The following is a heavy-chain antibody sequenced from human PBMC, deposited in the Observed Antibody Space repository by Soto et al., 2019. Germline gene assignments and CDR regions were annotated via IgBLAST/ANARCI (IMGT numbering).Heavy chain of an antibody. CDR1: GYTFTSYD. D-gene: IGHD3-10*01. Sequence: ASVNVSCKASGYTFTSYDINWVRQATGQGLEWMGWMNPNSGNTGYAQKFQGRVTMTRNTSISTAYMELSSPRSEDTAVYYCASYMKPGVTMVRGVYDNWGQGPLVTVSS. CDR3: ASYMKPGVTMVRGVYDN. J-gene: IGHJ4*02. V-gene: IGHV1-8*01. CDR2: MNPNSGNT.